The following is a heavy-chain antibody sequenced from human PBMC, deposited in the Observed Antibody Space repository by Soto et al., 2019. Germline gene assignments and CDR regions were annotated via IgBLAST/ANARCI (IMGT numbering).Heavy chain of an antibody. J-gene: IGHJ4*02. CDR1: GFTFSSYA. CDR3: AKDLVEFYDYLWGVPTPPDY. D-gene: IGHD3-16*01. Sequence: PGGSLRLSCAASGFTFSSYAMSWVRQAPGKGLEWVSAISGSGGSTYYADSVKGRFTISRDNSKNTLYLQMNSLRAEDTAVYYCAKDLVEFYDYLWGVPTPPDYWGQGTLVTVSS. CDR2: ISGSGGST. V-gene: IGHV3-23*01.